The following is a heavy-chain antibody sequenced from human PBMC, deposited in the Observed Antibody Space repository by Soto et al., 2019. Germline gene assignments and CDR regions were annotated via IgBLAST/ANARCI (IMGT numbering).Heavy chain of an antibody. J-gene: IGHJ4*02. CDR1: GGTFSSYA. CDR2: IIPIFGTA. Sequence: QVQLVQSGAEVKKPGSSVKVSCKASGGTFSSYAISWVRQAPGQGLEWMGGIIPIFGTATYAQKFQGRVTITAHESTSAAYMELSSLRSEDTAVYGCAGPGYSSGWYDYWGQGTLVTVSS. V-gene: IGHV1-69*01. D-gene: IGHD6-19*01. CDR3: AGPGYSSGWYDY.